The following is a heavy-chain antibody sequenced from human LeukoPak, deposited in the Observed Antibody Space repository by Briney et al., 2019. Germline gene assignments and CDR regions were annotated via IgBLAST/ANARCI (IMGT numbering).Heavy chain of an antibody. V-gene: IGHV3-23*01. CDR1: KFTFMNYA. CDR3: AKRGEVSTYYYFES. D-gene: IGHD2/OR15-2a*01. Sequence: GGSLRLSCTASKFTFMNYAVHWVRQAPGKGLEWLSTIGSAGGSIFYADSVEGRFTISRDNSKSTLFLQMDSLRVEDTALYYCAKRGEVSTYYYFESWGQGALVTVSS. CDR2: IGSAGGSI. J-gene: IGHJ4*02.